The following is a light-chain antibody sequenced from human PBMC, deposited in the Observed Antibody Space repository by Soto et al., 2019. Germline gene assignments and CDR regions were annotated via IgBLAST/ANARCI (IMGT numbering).Light chain of an antibody. Sequence: EIVITQSPATLSVSPGEGASLSCRASQSVSSKLAWYQQKPGQAPRLLIYGASSRATGIPDRFSGSGSGTDFTLTISRLEPEDFAVYYCQQYGSSRITFGQGTRLEIK. V-gene: IGKV3-20*01. CDR2: GAS. CDR3: QQYGSSRIT. J-gene: IGKJ5*01. CDR1: QSVSSK.